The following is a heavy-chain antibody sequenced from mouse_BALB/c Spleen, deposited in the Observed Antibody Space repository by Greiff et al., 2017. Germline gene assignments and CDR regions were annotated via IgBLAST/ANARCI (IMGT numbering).Heavy chain of an antibody. CDR2: IHPNSGNT. D-gene: IGHD1-1*01. Sequence: SGPELVKPGASVKISCKASGYTFTDYYINWVKQKPGQGLEWIGEIHPNSGNTNYNEKFKGKATLTVDTSSSTAYVDLSSLTSEDSAVYYCARNYGSLYAMDYWGQGTSVTVSS. V-gene: IGHV1-84*01. CDR1: GYTFTDYY. CDR3: ARNYGSLYAMDY. J-gene: IGHJ4*01.